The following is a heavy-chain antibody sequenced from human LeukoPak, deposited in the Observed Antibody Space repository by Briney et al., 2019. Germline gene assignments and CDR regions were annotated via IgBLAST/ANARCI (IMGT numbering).Heavy chain of an antibody. Sequence: SETLSLTCTVSGGSISSGGYYWSWIRQHPGKGLEWIGYIYYSGSTHYNPSLKSRVTISVDTSKNQFSLKLSSVTAADTAVYYCARGGCTSCLVYYYYGMDVWGQGTTVTVSS. V-gene: IGHV4-31*03. D-gene: IGHD2-2*01. CDR1: GGSISSGGYY. CDR3: ARGGCTSCLVYYYYGMDV. J-gene: IGHJ6*02. CDR2: IYYSGST.